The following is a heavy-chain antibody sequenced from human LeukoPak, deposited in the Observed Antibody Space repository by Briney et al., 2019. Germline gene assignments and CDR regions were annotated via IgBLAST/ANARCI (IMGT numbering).Heavy chain of an antibody. J-gene: IGHJ4*02. CDR1: GFTFGDYA. CDR3: TRGTLGVSSVAGTNYFDY. V-gene: IGHV3-49*03. CDR2: IRSKAYGGTT. D-gene: IGHD6-19*01. Sequence: GGSLRLSCTASGFTFGDYAMSWFRQAPGKGLEWVGFIRSKAYGGTTEYAASVKGRFTISRDDSKSIAYLQMNSLKTEDTAVYYCTRGTLGVSSVAGTNYFDYWGQRTLVTVSS.